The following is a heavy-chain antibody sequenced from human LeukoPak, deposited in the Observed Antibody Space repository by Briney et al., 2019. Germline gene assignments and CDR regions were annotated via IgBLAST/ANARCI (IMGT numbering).Heavy chain of an antibody. Sequence: KPGGSLRLSCAASGFTFSDDYMSWIRQAAGKGVEWVSYISSSGSTIYYADSVKGRFTISRDNAKNSLYLQMNSLRAEDTAVYYCATSYSYGQPEFDYWGQGTLVTVSS. CDR1: GFTFSDDY. D-gene: IGHD5-18*01. CDR2: ISSSGSTI. J-gene: IGHJ4*02. V-gene: IGHV3-11*01. CDR3: ATSYSYGQPEFDY.